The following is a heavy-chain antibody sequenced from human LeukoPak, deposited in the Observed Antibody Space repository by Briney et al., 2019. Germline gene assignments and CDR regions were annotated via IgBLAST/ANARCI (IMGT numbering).Heavy chain of an antibody. D-gene: IGHD6-6*01. Sequence: GGSLRLSWAASGFTVSSNYMSWVRQAPGKGLEWVSVIYSGGSTYYADSVKGRFTISRDNSKNTLYLQMNSLRAEDTAVYYCARGSGIAARPFDYWGQGTLVTVSS. CDR2: IYSGGST. J-gene: IGHJ4*02. CDR3: ARGSGIAARPFDY. V-gene: IGHV3-53*01. CDR1: GFTVSSNY.